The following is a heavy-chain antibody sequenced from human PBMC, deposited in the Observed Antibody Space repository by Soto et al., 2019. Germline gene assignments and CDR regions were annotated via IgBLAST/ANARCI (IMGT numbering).Heavy chain of an antibody. Sequence: GGSLRLSCSASGFTFSSYAMHWVRQAPGKGLCYVSAISSNGGSTYYADSVKGRFTISRDNSKNTLYLQMSSLRAEDTAVYYCVKDLSSSWYGHFDYWGQGTLVTVSS. CDR3: VKDLSSSWYGHFDY. CDR1: GFTFSSYA. V-gene: IGHV3-64D*08. D-gene: IGHD6-13*01. J-gene: IGHJ4*02. CDR2: ISSNGGST.